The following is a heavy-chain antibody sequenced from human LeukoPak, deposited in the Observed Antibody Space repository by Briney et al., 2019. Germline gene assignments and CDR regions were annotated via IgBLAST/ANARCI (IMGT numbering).Heavy chain of an antibody. CDR2: INPSGGST. CDR1: RYTFTSYY. Sequence: ASVKVSCKASRYTFTSYYMHWVRQAPGQGLEWMGIINPSGGSTSYAQKFQGRVTMTRDMSTSTVYMGLSSLRSEDTAVYYCARGRTTVVTRPWGQGTLVTVSS. D-gene: IGHD4-23*01. J-gene: IGHJ5*02. CDR3: ARGRTTVVTRP. V-gene: IGHV1-46*01.